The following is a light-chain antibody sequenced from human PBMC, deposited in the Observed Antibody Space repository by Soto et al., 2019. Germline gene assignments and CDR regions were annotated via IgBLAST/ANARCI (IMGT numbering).Light chain of an antibody. Sequence: DMQLTQCPSSLAASAGGEGTITCRASQTIMTYLNWYQLKPGKVPKLLIYAASTLQSGVPSRFSGSGSGTDFTLTISSLQPEDVATSYCQKYNSAPALTGGGGTKGDIK. CDR1: QTIMTY. CDR2: AAS. V-gene: IGKV1-27*01. CDR3: QKYNSAPALT. J-gene: IGKJ4*01.